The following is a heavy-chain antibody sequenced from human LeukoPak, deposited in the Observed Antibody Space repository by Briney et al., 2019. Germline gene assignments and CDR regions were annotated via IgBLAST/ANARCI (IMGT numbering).Heavy chain of an antibody. J-gene: IGHJ5*02. V-gene: IGHV3-23*01. CDR1: GFTFSSYA. D-gene: IGHD3-10*01. CDR3: AKDLGLWFGENTEFDP. Sequence: GGSLRLSCAASGFTFSSYAMSWVRQAPGKGLEWVSAISGSGGSTYYADSVKGRFTISRDNSKNTLYLQMNSLRAEDTAVYYCAKDLGLWFGENTEFDPWGQGTLVTVSS. CDR2: ISGSGGST.